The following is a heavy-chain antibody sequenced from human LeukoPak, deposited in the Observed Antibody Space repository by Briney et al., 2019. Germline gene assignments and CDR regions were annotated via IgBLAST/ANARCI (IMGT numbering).Heavy chain of an antibody. V-gene: IGHV4-31*03. Sequence: PSETLSPTCTVSGGSISSGGYYWSWIRQHPGKGLEWIGYIYYSGSTYYNPSLKSRVTISVDTSKNQFSLKLSSVTAADTAVYYCARDKITIFDYWGQGTLVTVSS. J-gene: IGHJ4*02. D-gene: IGHD3-3*01. CDR1: GGSISSGGYY. CDR2: IYYSGST. CDR3: ARDKITIFDY.